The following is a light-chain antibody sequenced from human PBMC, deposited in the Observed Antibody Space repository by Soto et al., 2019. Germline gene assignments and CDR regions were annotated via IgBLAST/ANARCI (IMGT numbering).Light chain of an antibody. V-gene: IGKV3-20*01. J-gene: IGKJ2*01. Sequence: EIVLTQSPGTLSLSPGERATLSCRASQSVSSNYLAWYQQKPGQAPRLLIHGAFSRATGIPDRFSGSGSGTDFTLTISRLEPEDFAVYYCHQYGSSLTFGQGTKLEIK. CDR2: GAF. CDR1: QSVSSNY. CDR3: HQYGSSLT.